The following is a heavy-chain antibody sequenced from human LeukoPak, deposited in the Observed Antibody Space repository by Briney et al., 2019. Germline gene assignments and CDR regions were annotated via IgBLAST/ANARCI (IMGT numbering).Heavy chain of an antibody. CDR2: ISSDGSNK. CDR3: VPTYYHDNSGHYREFYFDY. Sequence: GGSLRLSCAASGFTFSSYAMHWVRQAPGKGLEWVTVISSDGSNKNYADSVRGRFTISRDNSKNTLYLQMNSLRPEDTAVYYCVPTYYHDNSGHYREFYFDYWGQGTLVTVSS. CDR1: GFTFSSYA. V-gene: IGHV3-30-3*01. D-gene: IGHD3-22*01. J-gene: IGHJ4*02.